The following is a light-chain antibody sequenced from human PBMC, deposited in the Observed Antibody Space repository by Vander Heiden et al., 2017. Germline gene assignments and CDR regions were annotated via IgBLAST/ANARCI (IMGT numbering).Light chain of an antibody. CDR3: VLYMGSGIWV. CDR1: SGSVSTSYY. CDR2: NTD. Sequence: QTVVTQEASFSESPGGTVTLTCGLSSGSVSTSYYPTWYQQTPGQPPRTLISNTDTRSSGVPDRFSGSILGNKAALTITGAQADDESDYYCVLYMGSGIWVFGGGTKLTVL. J-gene: IGLJ3*02. V-gene: IGLV8-61*01.